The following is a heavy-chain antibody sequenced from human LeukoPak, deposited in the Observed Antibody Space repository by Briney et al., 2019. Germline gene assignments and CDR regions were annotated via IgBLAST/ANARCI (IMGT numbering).Heavy chain of an antibody. D-gene: IGHD4-11*01. J-gene: IGHJ4*02. Sequence: GESLKISCKGSGYIFTTYWIAWVRQMPGKGLEWMGIIYPGDSDTRYSPSFQGQVTISADKSISTAYLQWSSLKASDTAMYYCARLVTSYFDYWGQGTLVTVSP. CDR3: ARLVTSYFDY. V-gene: IGHV5-51*01. CDR1: GYIFTTYW. CDR2: IYPGDSDT.